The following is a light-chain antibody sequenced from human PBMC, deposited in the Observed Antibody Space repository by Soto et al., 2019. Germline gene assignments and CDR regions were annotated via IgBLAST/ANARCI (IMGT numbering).Light chain of an antibody. CDR1: QGVNTY. CDR3: QHLLGYPAT. J-gene: IGKJ5*01. V-gene: IGKV1-9*01. Sequence: IQLTQSPSFLSASVGDRVTITCRASQGVNTYFAWYQQKPGKAPSLLIYGASTLQSGVPSRFSGSGSETEFTLTISSLQPEDFATYSCQHLLGYPATFGQGTRLEIK. CDR2: GAS.